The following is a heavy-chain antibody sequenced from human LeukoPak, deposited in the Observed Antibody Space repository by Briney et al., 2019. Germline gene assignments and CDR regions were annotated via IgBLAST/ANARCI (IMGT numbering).Heavy chain of an antibody. D-gene: IGHD2-2*01. J-gene: IGHJ4*02. CDR2: IIPILTMA. CDR1: GGTFTRYA. Sequence: ASVKVSCKASGGTFTRYAISWVRQAPGQGLEWMGRIIPILTMANFAQKFQGRVTLTADKSTSTAYMELSSLRSEDTAVYYCARDLAPNIVIVPPAMRRGAFDSWGQGTLVTVSS. CDR3: ARDLAPNIVIVPPAMRRGAFDS. V-gene: IGHV1-69*04.